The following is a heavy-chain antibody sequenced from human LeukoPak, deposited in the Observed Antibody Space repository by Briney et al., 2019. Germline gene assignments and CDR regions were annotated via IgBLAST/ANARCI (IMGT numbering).Heavy chain of an antibody. CDR1: GGSISSYY. CDR2: IYYSGST. Sequence: PSETLSLTCTVSGGSISSYYWSWIRQPPGKGLEWIGSIYYSGSTYYNPSLKSRVTISVDTSKNQFSLKLSSVTAADTAVYYCARVYSSSPDYWGQGTLVTVSS. CDR3: ARVYSSSPDY. D-gene: IGHD6-13*01. J-gene: IGHJ4*02. V-gene: IGHV4-59*01.